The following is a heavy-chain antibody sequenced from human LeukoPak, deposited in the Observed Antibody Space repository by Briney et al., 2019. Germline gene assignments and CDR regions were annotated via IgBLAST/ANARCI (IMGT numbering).Heavy chain of an antibody. V-gene: IGHV3-15*01. CDR1: GFTFSNGW. J-gene: IGHJ4*02. CDR3: TTEYYYDSSGLFDY. CDR2: IKSKRDGGTT. Sequence: PGGSLRLSCAVSGFTFSNGWMSWVRQAPGKGLEWVGRIKSKRDGGTTDYAAPVNGRFTISRDDSENTLYLQMNSLKTEDTAVYYCTTEYYYDSSGLFDYWGQGTLVTVSS. D-gene: IGHD3-22*01.